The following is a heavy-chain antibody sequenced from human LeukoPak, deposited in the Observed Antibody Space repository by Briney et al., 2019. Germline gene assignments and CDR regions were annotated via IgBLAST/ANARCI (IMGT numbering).Heavy chain of an antibody. Sequence: GASLKISYKGSGYSFTSYWIGWVRPMPGKGVGWMGIIYPGDSDTRYSPSFQGQVTISADKSISTAYLQWSSLKASDTAMYYCARLSVDTAMAPDYWGQGTLVTVSS. J-gene: IGHJ4*02. CDR1: GYSFTSYW. CDR3: ARLSVDTAMAPDY. CDR2: IYPGDSDT. D-gene: IGHD5-18*01. V-gene: IGHV5-51*01.